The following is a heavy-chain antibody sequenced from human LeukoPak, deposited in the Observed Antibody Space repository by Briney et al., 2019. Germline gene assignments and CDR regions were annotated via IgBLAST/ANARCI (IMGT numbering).Heavy chain of an antibody. CDR3: AKGELVGAFDI. J-gene: IGHJ3*02. D-gene: IGHD2-8*02. CDR1: GFTFSSYG. V-gene: IGHV3-23*01. CDR2: ISGSGGST. Sequence: GGSLRLSCAASGFTFSSYGMHWFRQAPGKGLEWVSAISGSGGSTYYADSVKGRFTISRDNSKNTLYLQMNSLRAEDTAVYYCAKGELVGAFDIWGQGTMVTVSS.